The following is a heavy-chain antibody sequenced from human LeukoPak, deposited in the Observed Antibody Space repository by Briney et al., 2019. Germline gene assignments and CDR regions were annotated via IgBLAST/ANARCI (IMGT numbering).Heavy chain of an antibody. CDR2: ISSDGSIE. V-gene: IGHV3-30*03. Sequence: GGSLRLSCTASGFIFTSYGMHRVRQAPGKGLEWVTVISSDGSIEYYADSVKGRFTISRDNSKNTLYLQMNSLRTEDTAVYYCARDGKSWLPDYWGQGTLVTVSS. CDR1: GFIFTSYG. J-gene: IGHJ4*02. CDR3: ARDGKSWLPDY. D-gene: IGHD3-22*01.